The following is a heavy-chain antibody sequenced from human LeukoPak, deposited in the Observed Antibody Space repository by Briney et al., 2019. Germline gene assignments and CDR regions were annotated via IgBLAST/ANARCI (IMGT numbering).Heavy chain of an antibody. CDR3: ARALKGLRRRIGGTTTFEYYYYMDV. J-gene: IGHJ6*03. Sequence: PGGSLRLSCAASGFTFSSYEMNWVRQAPGKGLEWVSSISSGSSFMYYADSVKGRFTISRDNAKNSLYLQMNSLRAEDTAVYYCARALKGLRRRIGGTTTFEYYYYMDVWGKGTTVTISS. V-gene: IGHV3-21*01. CDR1: GFTFSSYE. D-gene: IGHD1-26*01. CDR2: ISSGSSFM.